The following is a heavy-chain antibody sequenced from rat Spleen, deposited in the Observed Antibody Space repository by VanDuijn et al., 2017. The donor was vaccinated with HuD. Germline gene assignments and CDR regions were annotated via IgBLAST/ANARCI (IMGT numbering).Heavy chain of an antibody. J-gene: IGHJ2*01. CDR3: TTAALY. CDR1: GFTDNNSV. CDR2: ISYDGGST. Sequence: EVQLVESGGGLVQPGRSLKVSCAASGFTDNNSVMAWVRQAPTKGLEWVASISYDGGSTYYRDSVKGRFTISRDNAKSSLYLQMDSLRSEDTATYYCTTAALYWGQGVMVTVSS. V-gene: IGHV5-20*01.